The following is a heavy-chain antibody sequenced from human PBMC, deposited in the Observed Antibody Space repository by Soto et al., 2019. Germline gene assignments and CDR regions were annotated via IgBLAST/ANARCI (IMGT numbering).Heavy chain of an antibody. Sequence: ASVKVSCKASGGTFSSYSISWGRQAPGQGLEWMGGIIPIFGTATYAQKFQGRVTITADESTSTAYMELSSLRSEDTAVYYCAGPYSSSSPWYYGMDVWGQGTTVTVSS. CDR3: AGPYSSSSPWYYGMDV. V-gene: IGHV1-69*13. CDR1: GGTFSSYS. D-gene: IGHD6-6*01. J-gene: IGHJ6*02. CDR2: IIPIFGTA.